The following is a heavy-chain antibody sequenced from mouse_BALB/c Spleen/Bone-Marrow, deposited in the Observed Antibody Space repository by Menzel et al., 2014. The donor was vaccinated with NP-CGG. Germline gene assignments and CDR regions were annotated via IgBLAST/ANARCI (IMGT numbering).Heavy chain of an antibody. J-gene: IGHJ3*01. CDR3: ASYYYGSSRFAY. V-gene: IGHV14-3*02. D-gene: IGHD1-1*01. CDR1: GFNIKDTY. Sequence: VQLQQSGAELVKPGASVKLSCTASGFNIKDTYMHWVEQRPEQGLEWIGRIDPANGNTKYDPKFQGKATITADTSSNTAYLQLSSLTSEDTAVYYCASYYYGSSRFAYWGKGTLVTVSA. CDR2: IDPANGNT.